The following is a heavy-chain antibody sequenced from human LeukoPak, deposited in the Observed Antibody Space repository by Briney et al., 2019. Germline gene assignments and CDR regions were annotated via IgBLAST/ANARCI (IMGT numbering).Heavy chain of an antibody. CDR3: ARENMRDGGIAAAGTDY. J-gene: IGHJ4*02. CDR1: GFTFSSYW. Sequence: GGSLRLSCVASGFTFSSYWMSWVRQAPGKGLEWVANINQDGSEKYYVDSMGGRFTISRDNAQNSLYLQTSSLRADDTAVYYCARENMRDGGIAAAGTDYWGQGTLVTVSS. D-gene: IGHD6-13*01. CDR2: INQDGSEK. V-gene: IGHV3-7*01.